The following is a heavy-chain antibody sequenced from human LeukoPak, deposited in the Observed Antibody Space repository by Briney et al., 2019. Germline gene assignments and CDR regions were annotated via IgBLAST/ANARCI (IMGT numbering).Heavy chain of an antibody. CDR1: GYTFTSYY. CDR3: ARDSYSGSPGAFDI. Sequence: SVKVSCKASGYTFTSYYMHWVRQAPGQGLEWMGRIIPILGIANYAQKFQGRVTITADKSTSTAYMELSSLRSEDTAVYYCARDSYSGSPGAFDIWGQGTMVTVSS. V-gene: IGHV1-69*04. CDR2: IIPILGIA. D-gene: IGHD1-26*01. J-gene: IGHJ3*02.